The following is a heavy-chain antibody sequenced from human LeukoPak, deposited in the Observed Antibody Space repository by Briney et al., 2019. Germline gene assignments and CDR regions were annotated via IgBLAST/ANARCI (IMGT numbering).Heavy chain of an antibody. D-gene: IGHD5-12*01. J-gene: IGHJ6*03. V-gene: IGHV1-69*05. CDR1: GGTFSSYA. CDR3: ARDSGPTRGYSGYDKLGHYYYMDV. Sequence: SVKVSCKASGGTFSSYAISWVRQAPGQGLEWMGRIIPIFGTANYAQKFQARVTITTDESTSTAYMELSSLRSEDTAVYYCARDSGPTRGYSGYDKLGHYYYMDVWGKGTTVTVSS. CDR2: IIPIFGTA.